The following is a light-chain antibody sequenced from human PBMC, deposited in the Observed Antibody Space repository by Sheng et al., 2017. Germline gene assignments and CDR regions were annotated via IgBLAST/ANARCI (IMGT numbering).Light chain of an antibody. Sequence: ETVMTQSPATLSVSPGERATLSCRASQSVSDDLAWYQHKPGQAPRLLIYGASTRATGIPARFSGSGSGTEFTLTISSLEPEDFAVYSCQQRAGWPITFGQGTRLEIK. CDR3: QQRAGWPIT. V-gene: IGKV3-15*01. J-gene: IGKJ5*01. CDR1: QSVSDD. CDR2: GAS.